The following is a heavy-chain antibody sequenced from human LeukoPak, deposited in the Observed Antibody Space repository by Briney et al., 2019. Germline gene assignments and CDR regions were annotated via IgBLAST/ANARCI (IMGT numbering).Heavy chain of an antibody. Sequence: ASGKVSCKASGYTFTSYGISWVRQAPGQGLEWMGCISAFNGNTNYAQKLQGRVTMTRDTSTSTAYMELRSLRSDDTAVYYCARDADYDFWSGYRNWFDPWGQGTLVSVSS. J-gene: IGHJ5*02. V-gene: IGHV1-18*01. CDR2: ISAFNGNT. CDR1: GYTFTSYG. CDR3: ARDADYDFWSGYRNWFDP. D-gene: IGHD3-3*01.